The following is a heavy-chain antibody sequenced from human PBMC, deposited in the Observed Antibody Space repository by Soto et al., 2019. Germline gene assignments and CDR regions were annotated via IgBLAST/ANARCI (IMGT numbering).Heavy chain of an antibody. J-gene: IGHJ4*02. V-gene: IGHV3-23*01. CDR1: GFTFSSYA. CDR3: AKTASMTNRDGFDH. D-gene: IGHD4-17*01. CDR2: ISGSGSNP. Sequence: EVQVLESGGGLVQPGGSLRLSCAASGFTFSSYAMSWVRQAPGQGLEWVSAISGSGSNPYYADSVKGRFTISRDNSKNTLYLQMHSLRAEDTALYYCAKTASMTNRDGFDHWGQGTLVTVSS.